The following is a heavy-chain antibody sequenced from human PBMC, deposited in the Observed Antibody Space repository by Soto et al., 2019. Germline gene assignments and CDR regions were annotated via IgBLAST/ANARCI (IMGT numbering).Heavy chain of an antibody. CDR2: ISAYNGDT. J-gene: IGHJ5*01. V-gene: IGHV1-18*01. CDR1: GYTFTTYG. CDR3: ARDHLAARPGWFDS. D-gene: IGHD6-6*01. Sequence: EASVKVSCKASGYTFTTYGISWVRQAPGQGLEWMGWISAYNGDTNYAQNLQGRVTMTTDTSTSTAYMELRSLRSDDTAIYYCARDHLAARPGWFDSWGQGTLVTVSS.